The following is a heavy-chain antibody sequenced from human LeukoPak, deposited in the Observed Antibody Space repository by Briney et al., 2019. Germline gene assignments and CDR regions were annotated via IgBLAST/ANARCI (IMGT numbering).Heavy chain of an antibody. CDR1: GGSISSSSYY. J-gene: IGHJ3*02. CDR3: ARGPRRFWNAEYSRKSNAFDI. Sequence: PSETLSLTCTVSGGSISSSSYYWGWIRQPPGKGLEWIGSSAGSIYYSGSTYYNPSLKSRVTISVDTSKNQFSLKLSSVTAADTAVYYCARGPRRFWNAEYSRKSNAFDIWGQGTMVTVSS. D-gene: IGHD6-6*01. CDR2: IYYSGST. V-gene: IGHV4-39*07.